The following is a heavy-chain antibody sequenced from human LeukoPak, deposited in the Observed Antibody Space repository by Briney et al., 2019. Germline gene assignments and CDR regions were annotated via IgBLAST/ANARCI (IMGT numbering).Heavy chain of an antibody. CDR3: ARVPHYYDSSGYLWYFDL. J-gene: IGHJ2*01. V-gene: IGHV4-61*05. CDR2: IYYSGST. Sequence: SETLSLTCTVSGGSISSSSYYWGWIRQPPGKGLEWIGYIYYSGSTNYNPSLKSRVTISVDTSKNQFSLKLSSVTAADTAVYYCARVPHYYDSSGYLWYFDLWGRGTLVTVSS. D-gene: IGHD3-22*01. CDR1: GGSISSSSYY.